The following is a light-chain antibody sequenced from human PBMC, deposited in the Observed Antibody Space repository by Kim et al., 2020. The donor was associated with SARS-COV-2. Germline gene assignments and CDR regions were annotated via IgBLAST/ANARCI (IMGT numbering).Light chain of an antibody. V-gene: IGLV3-1*01. CDR3: QAWDSSKEV. J-gene: IGLJ2*01. CDR2: QDS. Sequence: SYELTQPPSVSVSPGQTASITCSGDKLGDKYACWYQQKPGQSPVLVIYQDSKRPSGIPERFSGSNSGNTDTLTISGTQAMDEADYYCQAWDSSKEVFGGG. CDR1: KLGDKY.